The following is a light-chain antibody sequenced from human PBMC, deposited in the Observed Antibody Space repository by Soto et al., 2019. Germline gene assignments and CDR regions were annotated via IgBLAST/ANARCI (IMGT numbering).Light chain of an antibody. V-gene: IGLV2-14*01. J-gene: IGLJ1*01. CDR1: SSDVGGYNY. CDR3: SSYTSSSTYV. Sequence: QSALTQPASVSGSPGQSITISCTGTSSDVGGYNYVSWYQQHPGKAPKLMIYDVSNRPSWVSNRFSGSKSGNTASLTISGLQAEDEAAYYCSSYTSSSTYVFGTGTKVTVL. CDR2: DVS.